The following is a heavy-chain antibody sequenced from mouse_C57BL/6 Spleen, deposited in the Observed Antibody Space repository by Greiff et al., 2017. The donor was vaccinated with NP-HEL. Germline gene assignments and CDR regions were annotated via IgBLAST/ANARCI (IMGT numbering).Heavy chain of an antibody. V-gene: IGHV1-64*01. J-gene: IGHJ4*01. D-gene: IGHD2-2*01. CDR2: IHPNSGST. CDR1: GYTFTSYW. CDR3: ARRGIYYGSYYYAMDY. Sequence: QVQLKQPGAELVKPGASVKLSCKASGYTFTSYWMHWVKQRPGQGLEWIGMIHPNSGSTNYNEKFKSKATLTVDKSSSTAYMQLSSLTSEDSAVYYCARRGIYYGSYYYAMDYWGQGTSVTVSS.